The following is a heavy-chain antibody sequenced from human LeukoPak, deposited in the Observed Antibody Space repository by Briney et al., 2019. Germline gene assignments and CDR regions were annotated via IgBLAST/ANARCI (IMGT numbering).Heavy chain of an antibody. J-gene: IGHJ6*03. D-gene: IGHD2-15*01. CDR3: ARGYCSGGSCYSYYYYNYMDV. Sequence: SQTLSLTCTVSGGSISSGSYYWNWIRQPPGKGLEWIGSIYYRGSTYYNPSLKSRVTISVDTSKNQFSLKLSSVTAADTAVYYCARGYCSGGSCYSYYYYNYMDVWGKGTTVTVSS. CDR2: IYYRGST. CDR1: GGSISSGSYY. V-gene: IGHV4-39*07.